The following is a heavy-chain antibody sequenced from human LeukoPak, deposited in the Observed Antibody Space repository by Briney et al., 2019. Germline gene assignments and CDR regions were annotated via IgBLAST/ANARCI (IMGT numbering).Heavy chain of an antibody. Sequence: PGGSLRLSCAASGFTFSSYAMHWVRQAPGKGLEWVAVISYDGSNKYYADSVKGRFTISRDNSKNTLYLQMNSLRAEDTAVYYCATGGYSSSYGMDVWGQGTTVTVSS. V-gene: IGHV3-30*04. CDR2: ISYDGSNK. CDR3: ATGGYSSSYGMDV. D-gene: IGHD6-6*01. CDR1: GFTFSSYA. J-gene: IGHJ6*02.